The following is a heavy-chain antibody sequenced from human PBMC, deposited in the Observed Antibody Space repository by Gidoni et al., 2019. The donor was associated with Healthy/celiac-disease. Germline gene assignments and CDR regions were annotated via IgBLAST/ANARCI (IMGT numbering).Heavy chain of an antibody. V-gene: IGHV3-64D*06. D-gene: IGHD3-10*01. CDR3: GGFGELPDWFDP. J-gene: IGHJ5*02. CDR1: GFTFSSYA. CDR2: ISSNGCST. Sequence: EVQLVESGGGLVQPGGSLRLSCSASGFTFSSYAMHWVRQAPGKGLEYVSAISSNGCSTYYADSVKGRFTISRDNSKNTLYLQMSSLRAEDTAVYYCGGFGELPDWFDPWGQGTLVTVSS.